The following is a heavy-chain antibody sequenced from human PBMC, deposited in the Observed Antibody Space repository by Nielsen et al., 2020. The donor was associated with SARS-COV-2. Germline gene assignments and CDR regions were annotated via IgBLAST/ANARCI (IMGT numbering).Heavy chain of an antibody. Sequence: SETLSLTCTVSGDSISSGGYYWSWIRQPPGKGLEWIGEINHSGSTNYNPSLKSRVTISVDTSKNQFSLKLSSVTAADTAVYYCARGFLAAAGTGLGYFQHWGQGTLVTVSS. V-gene: IGHV4-39*07. CDR3: ARGFLAAAGTGLGYFQH. D-gene: IGHD6-13*01. CDR1: GDSISSGGYY. CDR2: INHSGST. J-gene: IGHJ1*01.